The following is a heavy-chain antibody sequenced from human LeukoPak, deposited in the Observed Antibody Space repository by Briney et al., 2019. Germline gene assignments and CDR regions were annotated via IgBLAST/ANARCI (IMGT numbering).Heavy chain of an antibody. CDR2: INPNSGGT. CDR3: ARTFHYYDSSGYYP. CDR1: GYTFTGYY. D-gene: IGHD3-22*01. Sequence: ASVKVSCKASGYTFTGYYMHWVRQAPGQGLEWMGWINPNSGGTNYAQKFQGRVTMTRDTSISTAYMELSRLRSDDTAVYYCARTFHYYDSSGYYPWGQGTLVTVSS. J-gene: IGHJ5*02. V-gene: IGHV1-2*02.